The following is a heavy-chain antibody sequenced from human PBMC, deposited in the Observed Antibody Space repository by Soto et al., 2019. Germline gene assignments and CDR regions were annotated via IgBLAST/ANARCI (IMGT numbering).Heavy chain of an antibody. CDR2: IYWDDDK. CDR3: AHRRAFIGVVYGMDV. V-gene: IGHV2-5*02. CDR1: GFSLTTVGVG. J-gene: IGHJ6*02. D-gene: IGHD3-3*01. Sequence: QITLKESGPTLVKPTQTLTLTCAFSGFSLTTVGVGVGWIRQPPGKALGWLALIYWDDDKRYSPSLKPRLSNTKDTSKNQVVLMMTNMDPVDTGTYYCAHRRAFIGVVYGMDVWGQGTTVTVSS.